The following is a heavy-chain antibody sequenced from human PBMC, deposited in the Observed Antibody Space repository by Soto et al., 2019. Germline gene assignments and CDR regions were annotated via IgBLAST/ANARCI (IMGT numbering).Heavy chain of an antibody. V-gene: IGHV4-34*01. CDR3: ARGYYGSGSYSHVDWFDP. D-gene: IGHD3-10*01. CDR1: GGSFSGYY. CDR2: INHSGST. J-gene: IGHJ5*02. Sequence: SETLSLTCAFYGGSFSGYYWSWIRQPPGKGLEWIGEINHSGSTNYNPSLKSRVTISVDTSKNQFSLKLSSVTAADTAVYYCARGYYGSGSYSHVDWFDPWGQGTLVTVSS.